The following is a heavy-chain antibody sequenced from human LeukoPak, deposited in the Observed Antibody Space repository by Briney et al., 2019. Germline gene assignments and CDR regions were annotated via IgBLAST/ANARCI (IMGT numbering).Heavy chain of an antibody. Sequence: GGSLRLSCAASGFTFSSYAMHWVRQAPGKGLEWVAVISYDGSNKYYAYSVKGRFTISRDTSKNTLYLQMNSLRAEDTAVYYCARERGREGYNSSPGDWGQGTLVTVSS. CDR2: ISYDGSNK. V-gene: IGHV3-30-3*01. J-gene: IGHJ4*02. D-gene: IGHD5-24*01. CDR1: GFTFSSYA. CDR3: ARERGREGYNSSPGD.